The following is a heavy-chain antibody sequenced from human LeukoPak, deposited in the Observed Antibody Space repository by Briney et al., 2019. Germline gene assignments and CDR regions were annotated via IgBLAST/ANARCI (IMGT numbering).Heavy chain of an antibody. V-gene: IGHV1-18*01. Sequence: ASVKLSCKASGYTFTSYGISWVRQAPGQGLEWMGWISAYNGNTKYAQKVLGRVTMTTDTSTNTAYMELRSLRSDDTAVYYCARGGLVVVVAATPSTTPGLLHWLDPWGQGTLVSVSS. CDR2: ISAYNGNT. CDR3: ARGGLVVVVAATPSTTPGLLHWLDP. D-gene: IGHD2-15*01. CDR1: GYTFTSYG. J-gene: IGHJ5*02.